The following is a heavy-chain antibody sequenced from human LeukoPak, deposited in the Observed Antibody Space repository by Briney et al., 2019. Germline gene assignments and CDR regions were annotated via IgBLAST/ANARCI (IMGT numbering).Heavy chain of an antibody. CDR3: AKERRGYSYGYIDY. V-gene: IGHV3-21*01. J-gene: IGHJ4*02. CDR2: ISSTGSAK. D-gene: IGHD5-18*01. CDR1: GFTFSTYN. Sequence: GGSLRLSCAASGFTFSTYNMTWVRQAPGKGLEWVSSISSTGSAKYYADSVRGRFTISRDNANHSLYLQMNSLRAEDTAVYYCAKERRGYSYGYIDYWGQGSLVSVSS.